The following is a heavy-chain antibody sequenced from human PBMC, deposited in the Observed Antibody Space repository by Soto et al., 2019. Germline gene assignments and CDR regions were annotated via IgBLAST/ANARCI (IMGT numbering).Heavy chain of an antibody. CDR2: IWYDGSNK. J-gene: IGHJ4*02. D-gene: IGHD2-15*01. CDR3: ARDYSSGGSCQVFDY. CDR1: GFTFSSYG. Sequence: GGSLRLSCAASGFTFSSYGMHWVRQAPGKGLEWVAVIWYDGSNKYYADSVKGRFTISRDNSKNTLYLQMNSLRAEDTAVYYCARDYSSGGSCQVFDYWGQGTLVTVSS. V-gene: IGHV3-33*01.